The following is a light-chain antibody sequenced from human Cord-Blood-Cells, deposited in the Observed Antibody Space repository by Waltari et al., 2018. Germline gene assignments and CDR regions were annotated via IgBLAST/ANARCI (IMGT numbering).Light chain of an antibody. CDR2: DVS. J-gene: IGLJ3*02. CDR1: SSDDGGYNY. Sequence: QSALTQPASVSGSPGQSITISCTGTSSDDGGYNYVSWYQQHPGKAPKIMIYDVSNRPSGVSNRFSGSKSGNTASLTISGLQAEDEADYYCSSYTSSSTWVFGGGTKLTVL. CDR3: SSYTSSSTWV. V-gene: IGLV2-14*01.